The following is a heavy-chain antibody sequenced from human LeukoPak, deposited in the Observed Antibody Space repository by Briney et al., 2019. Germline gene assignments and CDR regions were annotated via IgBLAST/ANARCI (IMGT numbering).Heavy chain of an antibody. CDR2: LFYDGSNE. CDR1: GFTVSSNY. V-gene: IGHV3-30*18. D-gene: IGHD4-23*01. Sequence: GGSLRLSCAASGFTVSSNYMSWVRQAPGKGLEWVAVLFYDGSNEFYSDSVKGRFTISRDTAKNMVYLQMSSLRAEDTGVYYCTKDQGGNFGPFDYWGQGTLVAVSS. CDR3: TKDQGGNFGPFDY. J-gene: IGHJ4*02.